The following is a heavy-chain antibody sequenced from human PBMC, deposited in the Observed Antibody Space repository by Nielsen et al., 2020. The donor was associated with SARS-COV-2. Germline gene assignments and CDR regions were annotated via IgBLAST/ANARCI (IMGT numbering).Heavy chain of an antibody. CDR1: GFTFSSYG. CDR2: LSYDGSNN. Sequence: GESLMLSCAASGFTFSSYGMHWVRQASGKGLEWVAVLSYDGSNNYYADSVKGRFTIARDNSKNTLYLQMNSLRAEDTGVYYCAKDWGYCSSTSCRRYYYYMAVWGKGTTVTVSS. D-gene: IGHD2-2*01. CDR3: AKDWGYCSSTSCRRYYYYMAV. V-gene: IGHV3-30*18. J-gene: IGHJ6*03.